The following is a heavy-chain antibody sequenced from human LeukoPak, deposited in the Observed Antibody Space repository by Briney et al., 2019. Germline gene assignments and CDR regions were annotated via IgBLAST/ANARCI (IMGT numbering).Heavy chain of an antibody. D-gene: IGHD2-15*01. V-gene: IGHV5-51*01. Sequence: GESLKISCKGSGYSFTSYWIGWVRQMPGKGLEWMGIIYPGDSDTRYSPSFQGQVTISADKSISTAYLQWSSLKVSDTAMYYCARYCSGGSCYPGTGFDPWGQGTLVTVSS. CDR3: ARYCSGGSCYPGTGFDP. CDR2: IYPGDSDT. J-gene: IGHJ5*02. CDR1: GYSFTSYW.